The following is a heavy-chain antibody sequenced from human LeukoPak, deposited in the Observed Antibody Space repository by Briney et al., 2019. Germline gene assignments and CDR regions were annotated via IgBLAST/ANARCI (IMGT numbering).Heavy chain of an antibody. V-gene: IGHV4-34*01. CDR1: GGASSGYY. Sequence: SETLSLTCAVYGGASSGYYWRWIRQPPGKGLEWIGEINHSGSTNYNPSLKSRVTISVDTSKNKFSLKLSSVTAADTAVYYCARRRSNYYYYGMDVWGQGTTVTVSS. CDR3: ARRRSNYYYYGMDV. J-gene: IGHJ6*02. CDR2: INHSGST.